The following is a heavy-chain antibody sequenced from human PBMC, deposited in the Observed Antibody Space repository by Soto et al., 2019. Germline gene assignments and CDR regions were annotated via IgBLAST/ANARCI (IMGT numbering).Heavy chain of an antibody. CDR2: ISGSGGST. D-gene: IGHD1-26*01. V-gene: IGHV3-23*01. J-gene: IGHJ4*02. CDR3: AKDSRSGSYYFDY. CDR1: GFTFSSYA. Sequence: EVQLLESGGGLVQPGGSLRLSCAASGFTFSSYAMSWVRQAPGKGLEWVSAISGSGGSTYYADSVKGRFTISRDNSKNTVFLQMNSLRAEDTALYYCAKDSRSGSYYFDYWGQGTLVTVSS.